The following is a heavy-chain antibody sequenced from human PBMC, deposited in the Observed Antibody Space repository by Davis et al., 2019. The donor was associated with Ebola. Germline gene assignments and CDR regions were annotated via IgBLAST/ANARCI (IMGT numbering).Heavy chain of an antibody. CDR3: ARGPTDPSGG. J-gene: IGHJ4*02. D-gene: IGHD3-16*01. Sequence: SVQVSCKSSGGTFSSFAVSWVRQAPGRGLEWMGGIIPMFRSPNYAQKFLDRVTITADESTNTAYMGLSSLRSEDTAVYYCARGPTDPSGGRGQGTLVTVAS. CDR1: GGTFSSFA. V-gene: IGHV1-69*13. CDR2: IIPMFRSP.